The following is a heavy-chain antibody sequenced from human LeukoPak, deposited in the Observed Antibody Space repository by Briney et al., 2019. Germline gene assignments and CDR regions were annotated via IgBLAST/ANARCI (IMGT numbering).Heavy chain of an antibody. CDR3: ASGYFVHTFDF. D-gene: IGHD2-2*03. CDR2: IYYSGST. Sequence: SETLSLTCTVSGGSISSYYWSWIRQPPGKGLEWIGYIYYSGSTNYNPSLKSRVTISIDTSKNQFSLKLTSVTAADTAIFYCASGYFVHTFDFWGQGTLGTVSS. J-gene: IGHJ4*02. CDR1: GGSISSYY. V-gene: IGHV4-59*08.